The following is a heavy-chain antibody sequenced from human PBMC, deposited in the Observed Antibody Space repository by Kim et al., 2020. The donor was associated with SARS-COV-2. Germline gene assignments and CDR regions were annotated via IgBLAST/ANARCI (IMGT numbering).Heavy chain of an antibody. CDR3: ARDMVSSSSLWGIDY. Sequence: GGSLRLSCAASGFTFSSYGMHWVRQAPGKGLEWVAVIWYDGSNKYYADSVKGRFTISRDNSKNTLYLQMNSLRAEDTAVYYCARDMVSSSSLWGIDYWGQGTLVTVSS. CDR1: GFTFSSYG. D-gene: IGHD6-13*01. J-gene: IGHJ4*02. CDR2: IWYDGSNK. V-gene: IGHV3-33*01.